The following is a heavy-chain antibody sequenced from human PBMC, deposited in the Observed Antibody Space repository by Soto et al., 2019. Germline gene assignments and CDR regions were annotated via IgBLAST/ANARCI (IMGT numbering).Heavy chain of an antibody. CDR2: ISSSSSTI. Sequence: GGSLRLSCAASGFTFSSYSMNWVRQAPGKGLEWVSYISSSSSTIYYADSVKGRFTISRDNAKNSLYLQMNSLRDEDTAVYYCAREERYFDWLPIDYWGQGTLVTVSS. V-gene: IGHV3-48*02. J-gene: IGHJ4*02. CDR1: GFTFSSYS. CDR3: AREERYFDWLPIDY. D-gene: IGHD3-9*01.